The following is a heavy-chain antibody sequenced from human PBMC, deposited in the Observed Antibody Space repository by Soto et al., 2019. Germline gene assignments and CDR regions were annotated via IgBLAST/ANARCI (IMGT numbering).Heavy chain of an antibody. CDR2: ITSGGVGT. CDR1: GFTFSAYA. CDR3: AKLTAA. V-gene: IGHV3-23*01. D-gene: IGHD6-13*01. J-gene: IGHJ4*02. Sequence: GGSLRLSCAASGFTFSAYAMSWVRQAPGKGLEWVAIITSGGVGTYYAYAVKGRFTVSRDNSNNTVYLQMNSMRNEDKAVYYCAKLTAAWGQGTLVTVSS.